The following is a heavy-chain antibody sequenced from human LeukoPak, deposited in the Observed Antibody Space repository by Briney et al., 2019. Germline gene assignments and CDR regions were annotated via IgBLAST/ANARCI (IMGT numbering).Heavy chain of an antibody. D-gene: IGHD2-2*01. V-gene: IGHV4-34*01. CDR3: ATMRGYCSSPTCQDS. CDR2: INHSGSA. J-gene: IGHJ4*02. CDR1: GGPFSGHY. Sequence: PSETLSLTCAVYGGPFSGHYWRWIRQPPGKGLEWIGEINHSGSANYSPSLKSRVTLSVDTSKNQFSLKLSSVTAADTAMYYCATMRGYCSSPTCQDSWGQGTLVTVSS.